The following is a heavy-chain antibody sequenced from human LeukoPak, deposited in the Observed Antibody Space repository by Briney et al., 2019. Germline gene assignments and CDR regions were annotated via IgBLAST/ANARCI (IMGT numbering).Heavy chain of an antibody. CDR3: ARDYGDYESSDAFDI. CDR2: ISAYNGDT. D-gene: IGHD4-17*01. V-gene: IGHV1-18*01. Sequence: ASVKVSCKASGYTFTSYGISWVRQAPGQGLEWMGWISAYNGDTNYAQKLQGRVTMTTDTSTSTAYMELRSLRSDDTAVYYCARDYGDYESSDAFDIWGQGTMVTVSS. J-gene: IGHJ3*02. CDR1: GYTFTSYG.